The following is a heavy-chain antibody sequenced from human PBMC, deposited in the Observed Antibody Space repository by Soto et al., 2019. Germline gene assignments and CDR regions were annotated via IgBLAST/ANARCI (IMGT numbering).Heavy chain of an antibody. CDR1: GFTFSSYA. D-gene: IGHD6-19*01. V-gene: IGHV3-23*01. Sequence: GGSLRLSCAASGFTFSSYAMSWVRQAPGKGLEWVSAISGSGGSTYYADSVKGRFTISIDNSKNTLYLQMNSLRAEDTAVYYCAKDLSSGWYFDYWGQGTLVTVS. CDR3: AKDLSSGWYFDY. CDR2: ISGSGGST. J-gene: IGHJ4*02.